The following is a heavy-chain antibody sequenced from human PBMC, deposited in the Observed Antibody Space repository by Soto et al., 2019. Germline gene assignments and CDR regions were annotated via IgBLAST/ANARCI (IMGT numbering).Heavy chain of an antibody. Sequence: RASVKVSCKASGGTFSSYAISWVRQAPGQGLEWMGGIIPIFGTANYAQKFQGRVTITADKSTSTAYMELSSLRSEDTAVYYCAIVLRYFGLTWGYYYYGMDVWGQGTTVTVSS. CDR3: AIVLRYFGLTWGYYYYGMDV. D-gene: IGHD3-9*01. CDR1: GGTFSSYA. J-gene: IGHJ6*02. V-gene: IGHV1-69*06. CDR2: IIPIFGTA.